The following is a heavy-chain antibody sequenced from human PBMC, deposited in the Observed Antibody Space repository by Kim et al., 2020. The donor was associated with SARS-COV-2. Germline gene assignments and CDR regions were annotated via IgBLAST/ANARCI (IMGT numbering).Heavy chain of an antibody. J-gene: IGHJ4*02. D-gene: IGHD1-26*01. V-gene: IGHV3-33*06. CDR1: GFTFSSYG. CDR3: AKYLSGSYYGAFDY. Sequence: GGSLRLSCAASGFTFSSYGMHWVRQAPGKGLEWVAVIWYDGSNKYYADSVKGRFTISRDNSKNTLYLQMNSLRAEDTAVYYCAKYLSGSYYGAFDYWGQGTLVTVSA. CDR2: IWYDGSNK.